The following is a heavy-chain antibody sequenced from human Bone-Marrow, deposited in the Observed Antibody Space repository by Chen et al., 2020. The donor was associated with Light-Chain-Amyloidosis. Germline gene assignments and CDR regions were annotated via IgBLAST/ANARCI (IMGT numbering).Heavy chain of an antibody. CDR1: GYTVPNYW. J-gene: IGHJ4*02. Sequence: EVQLEQSGPEAKKPGESLKISCKGSGYTVPNYWIGWVRQMPGKGLEWMGVIYPDDSDARYSPSFEGQVTISADKSITTAYLQWRSLKASDTAMYYCARRRDGYNFDYWGQGTLVTVSS. CDR3: ARRRDGYNFDY. V-gene: IGHV5-51*01. D-gene: IGHD5-12*01. CDR2: IYPDDSDA.